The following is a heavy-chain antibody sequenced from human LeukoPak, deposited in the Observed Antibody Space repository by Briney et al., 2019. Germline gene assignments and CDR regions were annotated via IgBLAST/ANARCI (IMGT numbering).Heavy chain of an antibody. CDR2: ITRNGDST. J-gene: IGHJ6*02. Sequence: GGSLRLSCSASGFTLRNNAMHWVRQAPGKGLEYVSTITRNGDSTIYADSVKDRFTISRDNSRNTLYLEVTSLRFEDTAVYDCVKDRSVTRSLYFGMDVWGQGTTVTVSS. CDR1: GFTLRNNA. V-gene: IGHV3-64D*08. D-gene: IGHD2-8*01. CDR3: VKDRSVTRSLYFGMDV.